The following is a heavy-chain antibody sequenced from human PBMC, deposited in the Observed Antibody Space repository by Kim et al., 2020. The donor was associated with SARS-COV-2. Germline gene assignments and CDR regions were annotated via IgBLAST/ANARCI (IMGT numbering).Heavy chain of an antibody. CDR1: GFTFSSYA. Sequence: GGSLRLSCAASGFTFSSYAMSWVRQAPGKGLEWVSAISGSGGSTYYADSVKGRFTISRDNSKNTLYLQMNSLRAEDTAVYYCAKRSGYSGWEGDWFDPWGQGTLVTVSS. D-gene: IGHD6-19*01. V-gene: IGHV3-23*01. CDR2: ISGSGGST. CDR3: AKRSGYSGWEGDWFDP. J-gene: IGHJ5*02.